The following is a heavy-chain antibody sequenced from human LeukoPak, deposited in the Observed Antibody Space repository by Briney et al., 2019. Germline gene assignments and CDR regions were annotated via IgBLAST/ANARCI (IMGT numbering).Heavy chain of an antibody. CDR1: GGSISSGSYS. V-gene: IGHV4-39*01. Sequence: SETLSLTCTVSGGSISSGSYSWGWIRQPPGKGLEWIASMYYSGTTFYSPSLKSRVTISVDTSKNQLSLKLGSVTAADTAVYYCARHPPRDGSAFDYWGQGTLVTVSS. CDR2: MYYSGTT. J-gene: IGHJ4*02. CDR3: ARHPPRDGSAFDY.